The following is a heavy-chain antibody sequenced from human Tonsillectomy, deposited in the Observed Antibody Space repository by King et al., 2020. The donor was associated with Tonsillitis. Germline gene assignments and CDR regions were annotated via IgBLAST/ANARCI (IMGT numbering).Heavy chain of an antibody. CDR3: ARRDGALDYYYYGMDV. J-gene: IGHJ6*02. D-gene: IGHD4-17*01. Sequence: VQLVESGGGVVQPGRSLRLSCAASGFIFSSCAMHLVRQATGKGLGGWAVVSFDGSHKYYGYAVKGRFPISRDNSKNTVYLQMDSLRAEDTAVYYCARRDGALDYYYYGMDVWGQGTTVTVSS. CDR1: GFIFSSCA. CDR2: VSFDGSHK. V-gene: IGHV3-30-3*01.